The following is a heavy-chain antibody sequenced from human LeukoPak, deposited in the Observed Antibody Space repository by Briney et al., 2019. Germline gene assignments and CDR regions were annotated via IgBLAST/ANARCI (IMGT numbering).Heavy chain of an antibody. CDR3: AKDCPLQLERLYSWFDP. Sequence: GGSLRLSCAASGFTFSSYGMHWVRQAPGKGLEWVAFIRYDGSNKYYADSVKGRFTISRDNSKNTLYLQMNSLRAEDTAVYYCAKDCPLQLERLYSWFDPWGQGTPVTVSS. D-gene: IGHD1-1*01. CDR1: GFTFSSYG. J-gene: IGHJ5*02. V-gene: IGHV3-30*02. CDR2: IRYDGSNK.